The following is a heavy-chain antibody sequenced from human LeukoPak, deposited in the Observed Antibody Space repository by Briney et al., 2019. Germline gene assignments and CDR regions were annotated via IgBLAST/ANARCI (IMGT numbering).Heavy chain of an antibody. CDR1: GGSISSSSYY. CDR2: IYYSAST. V-gene: IGHV4-39*02. CDR3: ARDTGYYDDAFDI. J-gene: IGHJ3*02. Sequence: SETLSLTCTVSGGSISSSSYYWGWIRPPPGKGLEWIGCIYYSASTYYNPSLKSRVTISVDTSKNQFSLKLSSVTAADTAGYYCARDTGYYDDAFDIWGQGTMVTVSS. D-gene: IGHD3-22*01.